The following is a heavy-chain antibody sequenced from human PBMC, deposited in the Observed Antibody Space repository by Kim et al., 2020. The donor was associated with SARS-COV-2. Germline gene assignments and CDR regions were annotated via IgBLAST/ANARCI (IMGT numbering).Heavy chain of an antibody. Sequence: GGSLRLSCAASGFTFSSYAMHWVRQAPGKGLEWVAVISYDGSNKYYADSVKGRFTISRDNSKNTLYLQMNSLRAEDTAVYYCARGYDILTGRIGDAFDI. V-gene: IGHV3-30*04. D-gene: IGHD3-9*01. J-gene: IGHJ3*02. CDR3: ARGYDILTGRIGDAFDI. CDR1: GFTFSSYA. CDR2: ISYDGSNK.